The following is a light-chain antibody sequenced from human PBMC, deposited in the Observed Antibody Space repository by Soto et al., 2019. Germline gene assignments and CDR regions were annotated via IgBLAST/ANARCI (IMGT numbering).Light chain of an antibody. V-gene: IGKV3-20*01. CDR1: QSVSSNN. Sequence: EIVLTQSPGTLSLSPGERATLSCRASQSVSSNNLAWYQQRPGQAPRVVIYGASTRATGIPERFSGSGSGTDFTLTISRREPEDFAVYYCQQYGRSPFTFGPGTKVDIQ. CDR3: QQYGRSPFT. CDR2: GAS. J-gene: IGKJ3*01.